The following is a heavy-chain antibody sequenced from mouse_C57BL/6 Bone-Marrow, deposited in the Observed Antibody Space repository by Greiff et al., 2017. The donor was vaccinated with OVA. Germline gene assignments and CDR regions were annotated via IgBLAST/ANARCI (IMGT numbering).Heavy chain of an antibody. D-gene: IGHD2-4*01. J-gene: IGHJ3*01. CDR1: GYSFTGYF. V-gene: IGHV1-20*01. CDR2: INPYNGDT. Sequence: EVKLQESGPELVKPGDSVKISCKASGYSFTGYFMNWVMQSHGKSLEWIGRINPYNGDTFYNQKFKGKATLTVDKSSSTAHMELRSLTSEDSAVYYCARDIYDYEGLFAYWGQGTLVTVSA. CDR3: ARDIYDYEGLFAY.